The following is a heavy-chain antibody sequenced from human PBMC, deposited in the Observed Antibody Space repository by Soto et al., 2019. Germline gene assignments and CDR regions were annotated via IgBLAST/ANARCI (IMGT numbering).Heavy chain of an antibody. CDR1: GYTFTGYY. V-gene: IGHV1-2*04. J-gene: IGHJ6*02. CDR3: ARVRSSSSYFSLDV. D-gene: IGHD6-13*01. Sequence: ASVKVSCKASGYTFTGYYMHWVRQAPGQGLEWMGWINPNSGGTNYAQKFQGWVTMTRDTSISTAYMELSRLRSDDTAVYYCARVRSSSSYFSLDVWGQGTTVTVSS. CDR2: INPNSGGT.